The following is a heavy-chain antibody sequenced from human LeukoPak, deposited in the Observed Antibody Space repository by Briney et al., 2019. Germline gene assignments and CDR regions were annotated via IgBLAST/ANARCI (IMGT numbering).Heavy chain of an antibody. Sequence: GGSLRLSCAASGFTFSSYSMNWVRQAPGKGLEWVSYISSSSSTKYYADSVKGRFTISRDNSKNTLYLQMNSLRAEDTAVYYCATNMGVVVPAAAPYAFDIWGQGTMVTVSS. J-gene: IGHJ3*02. CDR1: GFTFSSYS. CDR2: ISSSSSTK. CDR3: ATNMGVVVPAAAPYAFDI. D-gene: IGHD2-2*01. V-gene: IGHV3-48*01.